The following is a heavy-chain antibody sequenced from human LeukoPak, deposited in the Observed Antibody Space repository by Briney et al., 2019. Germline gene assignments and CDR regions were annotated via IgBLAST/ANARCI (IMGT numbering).Heavy chain of an antibody. V-gene: IGHV1-2*06. CDR2: INPNSGGT. CDR3: ARSKAWELPNAFDI. CDR1: GYTFTGYY. J-gene: IGHJ3*02. Sequence: GASVKVSCKASGYTFTGYYMHWVRQAPGQGLEWMGRINPNSGGTNYAQKFQGRVTMTRDTSISTAYVELSRLRSDDTAVYYCARSKAWELPNAFDIWGQGTMVTVSS. D-gene: IGHD1-26*01.